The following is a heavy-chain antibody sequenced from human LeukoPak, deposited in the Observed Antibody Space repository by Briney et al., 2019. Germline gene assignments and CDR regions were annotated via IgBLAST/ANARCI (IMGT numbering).Heavy chain of an antibody. D-gene: IGHD3-10*01. CDR1: GFTFDDYA. CDR3: AKASYGSVLVS. V-gene: IGHV3-9*01. J-gene: IGHJ5*02. CDR2: ISWNSGSI. Sequence: GRSLRLSCAASGFTFDDYAMHWVRQAPGKGLEWVSGISWNSGSIGYADSVRGRFTISRDNAKNSLYLQMNSLRAEDTALYYCAKASYGSVLVSWGQGTLVTVSS.